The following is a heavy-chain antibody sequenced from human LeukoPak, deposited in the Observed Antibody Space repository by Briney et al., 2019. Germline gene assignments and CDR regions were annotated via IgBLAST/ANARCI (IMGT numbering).Heavy chain of an antibody. CDR3: ARDYYDSSGYADY. V-gene: IGHV1-18*01. J-gene: IGHJ4*02. CDR1: GYTFTNYA. D-gene: IGHD3-22*01. Sequence: GSVKVSCKASGYTFTNYAMNWVRQAPGQGLEWMGWISAYNGNTNYAQKLQGRVTMTTDTSTSTAYMELRSLRSDDTAVYYCARDYYDSSGYADYWGQGTLVTVSS. CDR2: ISAYNGNT.